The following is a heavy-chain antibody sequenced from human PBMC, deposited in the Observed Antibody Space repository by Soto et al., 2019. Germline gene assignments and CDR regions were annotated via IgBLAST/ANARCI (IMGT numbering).Heavy chain of an antibody. CDR3: AIHEVDIGPRPYYYYYCRDV. J-gene: IGHJ6*02. CDR1: GGSISSSSYY. D-gene: IGHD5-12*01. V-gene: IGHV4-39*01. Sequence: SETLSLTCTVSGGSISSSSYYWGWIRQPPGKGLEWIGSIYYSGSTYYNPSLKSRVTISVDTSKNQFSLKLSSVTAADTAVYYCAIHEVDIGPRPYYYYYCRDVWAQGTTVTFSS. CDR2: IYYSGST.